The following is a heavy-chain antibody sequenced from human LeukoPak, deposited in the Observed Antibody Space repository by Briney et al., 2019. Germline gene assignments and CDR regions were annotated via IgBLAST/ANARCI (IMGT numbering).Heavy chain of an antibody. CDR2: IRSSAYGGTA. CDR3: LAEGAIDY. D-gene: IGHD4/OR15-4a*01. J-gene: IGHJ4*02. V-gene: IGHV3-49*04. CDR1: GFSFGSYS. Sequence: GGSLRLSCTASGFSFGSYSMSWVRQAPGEGLEWVGFIRSSAYGGTAQYVASVEGRFTISRDDFKSVSYLQMNSLKVEDTAVYFCLAEGAIDYWGQGILVTVSS.